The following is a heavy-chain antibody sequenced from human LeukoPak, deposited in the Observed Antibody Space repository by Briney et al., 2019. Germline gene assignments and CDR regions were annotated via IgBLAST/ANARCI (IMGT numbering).Heavy chain of an antibody. CDR2: ISAYNGNT. Sequence: ASVKVSCKASGYTFTSYGISWVRQAPGQGLEWMGWISAYNGNTNYAQQLQGRVTMTTDTSTSTAYMELRSLRSDDTAVYYCARDPVDSLLWFGENSNWFDPWGQGTLVTVSS. CDR1: GYTFTSYG. V-gene: IGHV1-18*01. CDR3: ARDPVDSLLWFGENSNWFDP. J-gene: IGHJ5*02. D-gene: IGHD3-10*01.